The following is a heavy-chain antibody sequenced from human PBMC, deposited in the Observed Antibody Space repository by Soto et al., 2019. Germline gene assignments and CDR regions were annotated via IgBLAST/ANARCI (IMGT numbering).Heavy chain of an antibody. CDR2: IYTSGST. Sequence: SETLSLTLTVSGGSISSYYWSWIRQPAGKGLEWIGRIYTSGSTKYNPSLKSRVTMSVDTSKNQFSLKLSSVTAADTAVYYCARLIAAPGYAFDIWGQGTMVTVSS. V-gene: IGHV4-4*07. CDR1: GGSISSYY. CDR3: ARLIAAPGYAFDI. D-gene: IGHD6-13*01. J-gene: IGHJ3*02.